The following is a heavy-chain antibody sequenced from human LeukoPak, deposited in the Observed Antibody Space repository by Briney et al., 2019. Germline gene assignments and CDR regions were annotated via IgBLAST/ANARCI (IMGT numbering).Heavy chain of an antibody. J-gene: IGHJ5*02. CDR2: ISSGGVST. Sequence: GGSLRLSCAASGFSFSTYVMVWVRQAPGKRLEWVSAISSGGVSTYYADSVKGRFTISRDNPKNTLYLQMNSLRPEDTAVYFCAKDGASGWSNWFDPWGQGTLVTVSS. CDR3: AKDGASGWSNWFDP. V-gene: IGHV3-23*01. D-gene: IGHD6-19*01. CDR1: GFSFSTYV.